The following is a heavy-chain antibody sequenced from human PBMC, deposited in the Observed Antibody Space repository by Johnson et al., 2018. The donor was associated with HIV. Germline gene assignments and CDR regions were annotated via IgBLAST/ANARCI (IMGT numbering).Heavy chain of an antibody. J-gene: IGHJ3*02. CDR3: TTAIVIDAFDI. Sequence: VQLVESGGGVVRPGGSLRLSCAASGFTFDDYGMSWVRQAPGKGQEWVSGINWNSGSIGYADSVKGRFTISRDNSKNTLYLQMNSLRAEDTAVYYCTTAIVIDAFDIWGQGTMVTVSS. D-gene: IGHD3-16*02. CDR2: INWNSGSI. V-gene: IGHV3-20*04. CDR1: GFTFDDYG.